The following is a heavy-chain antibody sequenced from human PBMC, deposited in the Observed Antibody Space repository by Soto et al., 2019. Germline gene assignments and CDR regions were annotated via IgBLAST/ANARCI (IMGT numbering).Heavy chain of an antibody. CDR3: AKEIAVAGDFDY. J-gene: IGHJ4*01. CDR2: VSSDGNTK. D-gene: IGHD6-19*01. CDR1: GFTFNKYG. V-gene: IGHV3-30*18. Sequence: PGGSLRLSCVASGFTFNKYGIHWVRQAPGKGLEWVAVVSSDGNTKYYADSVKGRFTISRDNSKNTLYLQMDSLRPEDTAVYYCAKEIAVAGDFDYWGHGTRVTVS.